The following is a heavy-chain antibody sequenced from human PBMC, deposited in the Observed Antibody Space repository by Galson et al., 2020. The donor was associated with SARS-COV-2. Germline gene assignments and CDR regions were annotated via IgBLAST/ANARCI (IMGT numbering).Heavy chain of an antibody. Sequence: GGTLRLSCAASGCTFRSYAMHWVRQAPGKGLEWVAVISYDGSNNYYADSVKGRFTISRDNAKNTQSLQMNSLRAEDTAVYYCARGYSGSYSYFDYWGQGTLVTASS. D-gene: IGHD1-26*01. CDR3: ARGYSGSYSYFDY. CDR1: GCTFRSYA. J-gene: IGHJ4*02. V-gene: IGHV3-30*04. CDR2: ISYDGSNN.